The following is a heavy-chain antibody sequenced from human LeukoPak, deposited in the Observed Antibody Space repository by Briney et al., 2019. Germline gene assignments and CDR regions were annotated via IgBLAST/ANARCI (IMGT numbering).Heavy chain of an antibody. J-gene: IGHJ4*02. CDR3: ARGGTTMVTDYVY. D-gene: IGHD4-23*01. CDR2: ISSSSTYI. CDR1: GFTFSTYS. Sequence: GGSLRLSCAASGFTFSTYSMNWVRQTPGKGLEGVSSISSSSTYIYYADSVKGRFTISRDNAKDSLFLQMNSLRAEDTAVYYCARGGTTMVTDYVYWGQGTLVTVSS. V-gene: IGHV3-21*01.